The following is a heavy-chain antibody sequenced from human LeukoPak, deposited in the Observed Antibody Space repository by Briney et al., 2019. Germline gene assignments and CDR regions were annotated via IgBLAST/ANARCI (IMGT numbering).Heavy chain of an antibody. CDR3: ARQIVVVPTAMVKGWFDP. D-gene: IGHD2-2*01. V-gene: IGHV6-1*01. Sequence: PQTLSLTCAISGDSVSSNGAAWNWIRQSPSRGLEWLGRTYYRSRWYNDYAESVKSRITINPDTSKHQFSLQLNSVTPEDTAVYYCARQIVVVPTAMVKGWFDPWGQGTLVTVSS. CDR2: TYYRSRWYN. CDR1: GDSVSSNGAA. J-gene: IGHJ5*02.